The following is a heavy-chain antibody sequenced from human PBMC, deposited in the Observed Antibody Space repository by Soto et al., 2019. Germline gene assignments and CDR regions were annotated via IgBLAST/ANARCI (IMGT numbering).Heavy chain of an antibody. CDR3: ARLPYGDLGYYYYYCGMDV. J-gene: IGHJ6*02. D-gene: IGHD4-17*01. CDR1: GGSFSGYY. V-gene: IGHV4-34*01. CDR2: INHSGST. Sequence: SETLSLTCAVYGGSFSGYYWSWIRQPPGKGLEWIGEINHSGSTNYNPSLKSRVTISVDTSKNQFSLKLSSVTAADTAVYYCARLPYGDLGYYYYYCGMDVWGQGTTVTVSS.